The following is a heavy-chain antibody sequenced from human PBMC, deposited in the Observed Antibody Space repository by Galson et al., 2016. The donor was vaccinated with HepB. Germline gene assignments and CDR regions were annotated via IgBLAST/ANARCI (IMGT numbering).Heavy chain of an antibody. D-gene: IGHD4-23*01. Sequence: SLRLSCAASGFASSSHWMHWVRQDLGKGLVWVSRINSDGTISNYADSVKGRFTISRDNAKNTLYLQMNSLRAEDTAVYFCVRDHSVVPTTAYNWFDPWGRGTLATVSS. CDR1: GFASSSHW. CDR3: VRDHSVVPTTAYNWFDP. J-gene: IGHJ5*02. V-gene: IGHV3-74*01. CDR2: INSDGTIS.